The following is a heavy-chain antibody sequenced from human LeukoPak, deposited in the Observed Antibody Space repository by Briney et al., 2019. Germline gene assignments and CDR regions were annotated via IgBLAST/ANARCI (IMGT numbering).Heavy chain of an antibody. CDR2: ISGSGGNT. V-gene: IGHV3-23*01. CDR1: GFTFSTYA. J-gene: IGHJ4*02. Sequence: GGSLRLSCAASGFTFSTYAISWVRQAPGKGLEWVSGISGSGGNTYYADSVKGRFTISRDNAKNKLYLQMNSLRAEDTAVYYCAKEAPHCSSTSCYVEFWGQGTLVTVSS. CDR3: AKEAPHCSSTSCYVEF. D-gene: IGHD2-2*01.